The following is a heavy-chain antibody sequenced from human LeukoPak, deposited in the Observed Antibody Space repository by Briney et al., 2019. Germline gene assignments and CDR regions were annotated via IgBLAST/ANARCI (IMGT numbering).Heavy chain of an antibody. CDR2: ISGSGGST. D-gene: IGHD2-2*01. CDR3: AKDIESCSSTSCYYYYMDV. CDR1: GFTFSSHA. Sequence: GASPLPSCAASGFTFSSHAMCCVRPAPGKGLEWVSAISGSGGSTYYAVSVKGRFTISRYNSKNTLYLQMHRRRAEDTAVYYCAKDIESCSSTSCYYYYMDVWGKGTTVTVSS. V-gene: IGHV3-23*01. J-gene: IGHJ6*03.